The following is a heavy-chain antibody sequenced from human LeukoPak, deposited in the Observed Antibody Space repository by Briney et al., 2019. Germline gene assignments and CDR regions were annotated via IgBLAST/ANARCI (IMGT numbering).Heavy chain of an antibody. Sequence: ASVKVSCKASGYAFTSYDINWVRQATGQGLEWMGWMNPNSGNTGYAQKFQGRVTITRNTSISTAYMELSSLRSEDTAVYYCARGVRGYRGWYYMDVWGKGTTVTVSS. CDR1: GYAFTSYD. J-gene: IGHJ6*03. D-gene: IGHD5-12*01. CDR3: ARGVRGYRGWYYMDV. CDR2: MNPNSGNT. V-gene: IGHV1-8*03.